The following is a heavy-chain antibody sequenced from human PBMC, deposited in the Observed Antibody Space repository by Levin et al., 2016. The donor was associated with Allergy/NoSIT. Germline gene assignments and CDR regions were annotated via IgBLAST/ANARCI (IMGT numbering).Heavy chain of an antibody. CDR2: IDPSDSYT. Sequence: VRQMPGKGLEWMGRIDPSDSYTNYSPSFQGHVTISADKSISTAYLQWSSLKASDTAMYYCAIPGSVGVRRTDYFDYWGQGTLVTVSS. CDR3: AIPGSVGVRRTDYFDY. V-gene: IGHV5-10-1*01. J-gene: IGHJ4*02. D-gene: IGHD1-26*01.